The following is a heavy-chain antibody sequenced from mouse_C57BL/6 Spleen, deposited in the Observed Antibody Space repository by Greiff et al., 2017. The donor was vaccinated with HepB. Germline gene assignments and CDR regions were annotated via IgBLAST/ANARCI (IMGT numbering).Heavy chain of an antibody. CDR1: GFNIKDDY. Sequence: VHVKQSGAELVRPGASVKLSCTASGFNIKDDYMHWVKQRPEQGLEWIGWIDPENGDTEYASKFQGKATITADTSSNTAYLQLSSLTSEDTAVYYCATWRYYYGSSYDYWGQGTTLTVSS. V-gene: IGHV14-4*01. D-gene: IGHD1-1*01. CDR2: IDPENGDT. CDR3: ATWRYYYGSSYDY. J-gene: IGHJ2*01.